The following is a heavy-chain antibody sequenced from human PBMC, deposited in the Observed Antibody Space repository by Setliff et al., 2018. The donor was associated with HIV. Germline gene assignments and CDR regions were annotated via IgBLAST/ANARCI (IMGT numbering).Heavy chain of an antibody. CDR3: AGWHPPYGFWEEDY. J-gene: IGHJ4*02. Sequence: PSETLSLTCTASGYSIGSSSYYWAWIRQPPRKGLAWGGNIYSRGSNYYNSSLKTRVTISVDGSKNQFSLMLKSVTAADTAVYYCAGWHPPYGFWEEDYWGQGILVTVSS. D-gene: IGHD3-10*01. V-gene: IGHV4-39*01. CDR1: GYSIGSSSYY. CDR2: IYSRGSN.